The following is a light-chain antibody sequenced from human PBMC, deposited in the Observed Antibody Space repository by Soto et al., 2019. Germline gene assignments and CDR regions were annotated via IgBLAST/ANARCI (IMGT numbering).Light chain of an antibody. Sequence: DIQMTQSPSSLSASVGDRVTITCQASQDIATYLNWYQQKPGKAPKLLISDASSLHSGVPSRFSGSGSGTEFTLTISGLQPDDFATYYCQQYHTYSPWTFGQGTKVDIK. CDR2: DAS. CDR3: QQYHTYSPWT. V-gene: IGKV1-5*01. CDR1: QDIATY. J-gene: IGKJ1*01.